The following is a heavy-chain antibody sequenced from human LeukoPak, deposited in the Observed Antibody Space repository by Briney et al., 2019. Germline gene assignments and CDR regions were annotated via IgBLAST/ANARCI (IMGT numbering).Heavy chain of an antibody. D-gene: IGHD3-3*01. CDR3: STDEWS. J-gene: IGHJ5*02. V-gene: IGHV3-15*01. CDR2: IKRKSEGGTT. Sequence: GGSLRLSCAASGFTSSNGWMSWVRQAPGKGLEWVGRIKRKSEGGTTDYAAPVKGRFTISRDDSKNTLYLQMNSLKIEDTAVYYCSTDEWSWGQGTLVTVSS. CDR1: GFTSSNGW.